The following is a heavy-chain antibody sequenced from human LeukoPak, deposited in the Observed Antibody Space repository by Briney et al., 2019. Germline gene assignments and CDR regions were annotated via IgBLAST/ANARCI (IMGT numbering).Heavy chain of an antibody. CDR1: GFIFSNYW. V-gene: IGHV3-7*01. D-gene: IGHD2-2*01. CDR3: ARFPGYCSSTSCYGSLFDY. CDR2: IKQDGSET. Sequence: PGGSLRLSCAASGFIFSNYWMSWVRQAPGKGLEWVANIKQDGSETYYVDSVKGRLTISRDNAKNSLYLQMDSLRAEDTAVYYCARFPGYCSSTSCYGSLFDYWGQGTLVTVSS. J-gene: IGHJ4*02.